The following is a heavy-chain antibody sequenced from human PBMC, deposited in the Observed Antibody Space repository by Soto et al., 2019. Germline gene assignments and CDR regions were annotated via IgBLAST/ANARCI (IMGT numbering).Heavy chain of an antibody. Sequence: QVQLVQSGAEVKKPGSSVKVSCKASGGTFSSYAISWVRQAPGQGLEWMGGIIPIFGTANYAQKFQGRVTITADESTIKAYMELSSLRSEDTAVYYCARDAYSSSWSGVYWGQRTLVTVSS. CDR1: GGTFSSYA. J-gene: IGHJ4*02. CDR2: IIPIFGTA. D-gene: IGHD6-13*01. CDR3: ARDAYSSSWSGVY. V-gene: IGHV1-69*12.